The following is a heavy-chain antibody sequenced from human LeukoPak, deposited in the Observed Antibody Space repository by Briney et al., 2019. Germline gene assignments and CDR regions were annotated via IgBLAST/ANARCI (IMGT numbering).Heavy chain of an antibody. CDR3: ARTYYGDYPNDAFDI. Sequence: SVKVSCKASGGTFSSYAISWVRPAPGQGLEWMGRIIPILGIANYAQKFQGRVTITADKSTSTAYMELSSLRSEDTAVYYCARTYYGDYPNDAFDIWGQGTMVTVSS. CDR2: IIPILGIA. D-gene: IGHD4-17*01. V-gene: IGHV1-69*04. J-gene: IGHJ3*02. CDR1: GGTFSSYA.